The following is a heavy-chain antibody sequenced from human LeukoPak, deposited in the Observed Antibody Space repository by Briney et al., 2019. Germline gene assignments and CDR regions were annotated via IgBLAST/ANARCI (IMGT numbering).Heavy chain of an antibody. Sequence: PGGTLRLSCAASGFTFSSYGMSWVRQAPGKGLEWVSAISGSGGSTYYADSVKGRFTISRDNSKNTLYLQMNSLRAEDTAVYYCAKDQKGYFDWLLSLDLWGQGTLVTVSS. CDR3: AKDQKGYFDWLLSLDL. J-gene: IGHJ5*02. D-gene: IGHD3-9*01. V-gene: IGHV3-23*01. CDR1: GFTFSSYG. CDR2: ISGSGGST.